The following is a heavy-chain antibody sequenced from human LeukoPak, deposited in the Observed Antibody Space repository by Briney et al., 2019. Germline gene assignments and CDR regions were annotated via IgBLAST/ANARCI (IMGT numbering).Heavy chain of an antibody. CDR3: ARHRSSWLIDY. D-gene: IGHD6-6*01. J-gene: IGHJ4*02. V-gene: IGHV3-23*01. CDR2: ISDSGGNT. CDR1: GFTFNSYA. Sequence: QAGGSLRLSCAASGFTFNSYAMSWVRQAPWERLQWVSGISDSGGNTYYADSVRGRFTISRDNSKNTLYLQMNSLRAEDMAVYYCARHRSSWLIDYWGQGTLVTVSS.